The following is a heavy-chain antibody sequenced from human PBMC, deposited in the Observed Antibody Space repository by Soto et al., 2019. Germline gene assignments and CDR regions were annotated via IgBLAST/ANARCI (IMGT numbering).Heavy chain of an antibody. CDR2: ISGDGEST. V-gene: IGHV3-23*01. Sequence: EVQLLESGGGVVQPGGALRLSCAASGFSFSKFAVSWVRQAPGKGLEWVSAISGDGESTFYVDSVKGRFTISRDNYKNGLLLQMNALRVEDTAVYYCASDWGDDSAFYDAFQVWGQGTMVSVSS. J-gene: IGHJ3*01. CDR3: ASDWGDDSAFYDAFQV. D-gene: IGHD3-22*01. CDR1: GFSFSKFA.